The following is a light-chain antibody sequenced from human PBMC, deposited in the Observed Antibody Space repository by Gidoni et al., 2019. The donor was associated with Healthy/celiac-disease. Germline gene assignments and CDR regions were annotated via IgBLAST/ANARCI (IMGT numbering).Light chain of an antibody. CDR1: QSVSSN. CDR3: QQRSNWPPST. V-gene: IGKV3-11*01. Sequence: EIVLTQYPATLSLSPGERATLPCRASQSVSSNLAWYQQKPGQPPRLLIYDASNRATGIPARFSGSGSGTDFTLTISSLEPEDFAVYYCQQRSNWPPSTFGGGTKVEIK. CDR2: DAS. J-gene: IGKJ4*01.